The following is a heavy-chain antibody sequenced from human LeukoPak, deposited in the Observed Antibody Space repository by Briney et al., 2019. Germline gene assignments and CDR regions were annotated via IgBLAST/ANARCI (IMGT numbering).Heavy chain of an antibody. V-gene: IGHV1-18*01. CDR1: GYTFTSYG. CDR3: ARPIMARGDNWFDP. J-gene: IGHJ5*02. CDR2: ISAYNGNT. Sequence: ASVKVSCKASGYTFTSYGISWVRQAPGQGLEWMGWISAYNGNTNYAQKLQGRVTMTTDTSTSTAYMELRSLRSDDTAVYYCARPIMARGDNWFDPWGQGTLVTVSS. D-gene: IGHD3-10*01.